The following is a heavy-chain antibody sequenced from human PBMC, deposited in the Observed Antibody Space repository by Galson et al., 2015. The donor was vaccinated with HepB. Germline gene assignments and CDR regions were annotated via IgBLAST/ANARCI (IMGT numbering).Heavy chain of an antibody. CDR3: AREGGPRGLLRLGELSFFDY. CDR2: IWYDGSNK. CDR1: GFTFSSYG. D-gene: IGHD3-16*02. V-gene: IGHV3-33*01. J-gene: IGHJ4*02. Sequence: SLRLSCAASGFTFSSYGTHWVRQAPGKGLEWVAVIWYDGSNKYYADSVKGRFTISRDNSKNTLYLQMNSLRAEDTAVYYCAREGGPRGLLRLGELSFFDYWGQGTMVTVSS.